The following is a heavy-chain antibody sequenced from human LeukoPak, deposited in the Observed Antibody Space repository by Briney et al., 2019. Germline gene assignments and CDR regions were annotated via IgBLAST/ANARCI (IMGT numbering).Heavy chain of an antibody. CDR2: INPSGGST. CDR1: GYTFTSYY. V-gene: IGHV1-46*01. J-gene: IGHJ3*02. D-gene: IGHD5-18*01. CDR3: ATDKGTAMVSRGQGLSFDI. Sequence: ASVKVSCKASGYTFTSYYMHWVRQAPGQGLEWMGIINPSGGSTSYAQKFQGRVTMTRDTSTSTVYMELSSLRSEDTAVYYCATDKGTAMVSRGQGLSFDIWGQGTMVTVSS.